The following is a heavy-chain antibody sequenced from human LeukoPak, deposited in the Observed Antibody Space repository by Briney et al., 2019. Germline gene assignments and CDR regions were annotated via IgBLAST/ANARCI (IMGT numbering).Heavy chain of an antibody. CDR2: IYYGGNT. Sequence: SETLSLTCTVSGGSISPYFWGWIRQPPGKGLEWIGNIYYGGNTNYNPSLKSRVTISVDTSKSQFSVRLNSVTAADTAIYYCARISGPGDYSDFDYWGQGTQVTVSS. V-gene: IGHV4-59*01. CDR3: ARISGPGDYSDFDY. D-gene: IGHD4-11*01. J-gene: IGHJ4*02. CDR1: GGSISPYF.